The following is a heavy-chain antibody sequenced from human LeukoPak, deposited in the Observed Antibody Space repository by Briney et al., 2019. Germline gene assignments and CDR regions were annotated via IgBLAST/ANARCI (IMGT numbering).Heavy chain of an antibody. CDR3: ARGASGYSFGTRFDS. CDR1: GGTFSSYA. Sequence: ASVKVSCKASGGTFSSYAISWVRQAPGRGLEWVGGIIPIFGAANYAQKFQGRVTITTDDSTSTTYMELSSLTSEDTAVYYCARGASGYSFGTRFDSWGQGTLVSVSS. J-gene: IGHJ4*02. CDR2: IIPIFGAA. V-gene: IGHV1-69*05. D-gene: IGHD5-18*01.